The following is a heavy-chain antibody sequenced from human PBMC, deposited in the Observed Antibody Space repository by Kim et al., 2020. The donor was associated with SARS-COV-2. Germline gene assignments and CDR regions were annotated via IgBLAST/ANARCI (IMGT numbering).Heavy chain of an antibody. J-gene: IGHJ6*03. V-gene: IGHV1-3*04. D-gene: IGHD3-16*01. CDR1: GYKFTDHA. Sequence: ASVKLSCMASGYKFTDHAIHWVRQAPRQGPEWMGWITTGNGYARYSQKFQDRVIITRDTSANSAYMELSSLTSEDTAVYYCAREGGPYYYYYVDVWGKGT. CDR2: ITTGNGYA. CDR3: AREGGPYYYYYVDV.